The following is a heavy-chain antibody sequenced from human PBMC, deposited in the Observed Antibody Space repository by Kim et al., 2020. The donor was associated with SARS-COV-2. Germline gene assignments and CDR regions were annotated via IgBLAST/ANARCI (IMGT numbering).Heavy chain of an antibody. J-gene: IGHJ3*02. V-gene: IGHV4-34*01. D-gene: IGHD6-6*01. CDR2: INHSGST. Sequence: SETLSLTCAVYGGSFSGYYWSWIRQPPGKGLEWIGEINHSGSTNYNPSLKSRVTISVDTSKNQFSLKLSSVTAADTAVYYCARVRGEYIAARRVKKGPHAFDIWGQGTMVTVSS. CDR3: ARVRGEYIAARRVKKGPHAFDI. CDR1: GGSFSGYY.